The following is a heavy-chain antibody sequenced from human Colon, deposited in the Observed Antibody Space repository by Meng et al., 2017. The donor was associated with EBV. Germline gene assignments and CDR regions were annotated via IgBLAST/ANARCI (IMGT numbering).Heavy chain of an antibody. CDR1: GTSISTFNW. V-gene: IGHV4-4*02. D-gene: IGHD2-8*02. J-gene: IGHJ5*02. CDR2: IYHNGQT. Sequence: QVSLRGSGAVLVNPSGSWSLTCDVSGTSISTFNWWSWIRQSPGEGLEWIGAIYHNGQTNYNPSLKSRVSMSVDESKNEFSLNLKSVTAADTAVYYCARDGGVTHIPWGQGVLVTVSS. CDR3: ARDGGVTHIP.